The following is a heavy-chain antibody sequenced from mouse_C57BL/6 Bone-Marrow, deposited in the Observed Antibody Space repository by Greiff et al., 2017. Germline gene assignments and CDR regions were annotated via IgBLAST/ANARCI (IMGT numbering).Heavy chain of an antibody. CDR1: GYTFTDYY. J-gene: IGHJ2*01. Sequence: VQLQQSGPELVKPGASVKISCKASGYTFTDYYMNWVKQSHGTSLEWIGAINPNNGGTSYNQKFKGKATLTVDQSSSTAYMQLRSLTSEYSAVYYCARLGTTVPYYFDYWGQGTTLTVSS. D-gene: IGHD1-1*01. V-gene: IGHV1-26*01. CDR2: INPNNGGT. CDR3: ARLGTTVPYYFDY.